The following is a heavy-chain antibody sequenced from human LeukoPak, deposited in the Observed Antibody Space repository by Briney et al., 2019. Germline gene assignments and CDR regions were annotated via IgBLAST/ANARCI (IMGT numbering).Heavy chain of an antibody. J-gene: IGHJ4*02. Sequence: SETLSLTCTVSGGSIISRSYYWGWIRQPPGKGLEWIGSIYYSGSTYYNLSLKSRVTISVDTSKNQFSLKLSSVTAADTAVYYCARLDYSDIYFDYWGQGALVTVSS. CDR2: IYYSGST. V-gene: IGHV4-39*01. CDR3: ARLDYSDIYFDY. D-gene: IGHD3-22*01. CDR1: GGSIISRSYY.